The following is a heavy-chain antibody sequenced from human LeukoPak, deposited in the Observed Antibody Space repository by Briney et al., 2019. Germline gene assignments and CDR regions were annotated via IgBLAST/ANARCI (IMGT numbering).Heavy chain of an antibody. CDR1: RYTFTGYY. D-gene: IGHD3-16*02. CDR3: ARGETVYGGAIVY. J-gene: IGHJ4*02. CDR2: INPNSGGT. Sequence: ASVKVSCKASRYTFTGYYIHWVRQAPGQGLEWMGCINPNSGGTKYALRFQGGVTLTRDTSISTAYMELSRLRSDDTAVYYCARGETVYGGAIVYWGQGTLVTVSS. V-gene: IGHV1-2*02.